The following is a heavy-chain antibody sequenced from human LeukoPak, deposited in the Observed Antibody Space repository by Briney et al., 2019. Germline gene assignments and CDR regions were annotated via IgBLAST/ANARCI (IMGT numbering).Heavy chain of an antibody. CDR2: IYYSGST. D-gene: IGHD4-23*01. V-gene: IGHV4-28*01. J-gene: IGHJ4*02. Sequence: SETLSLTCAVSGYSISSSNWWGWIRQPPGKGLEWIGYIYYSGSTYYNPSLKSRVTMSVDTSKNQFSLKLSSVTAVDTAVYYCARIEYGGNEWSTFDYWGQGTLVTVSS. CDR3: ARIEYGGNEWSTFDY. CDR1: GYSISSSNW.